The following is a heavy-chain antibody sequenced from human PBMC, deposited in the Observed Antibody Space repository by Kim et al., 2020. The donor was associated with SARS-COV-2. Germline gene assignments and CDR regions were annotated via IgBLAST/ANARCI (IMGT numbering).Heavy chain of an antibody. CDR1: GFTFSSYG. CDR3: VRDLGTYPHNWFDP. Sequence: GGSLRLSCAASGFTFSSYGMHWVRQAPGKGLEWVAIIWYDGSNKYHADSVKGPFTIATDDSKNMLYLQMNSLRAEDTALYYCVRDLGTYPHNWFDPWGQGTLVTVAS. J-gene: IGHJ5*02. CDR2: IWYDGSNK. V-gene: IGHV3-33*01. D-gene: IGHD3-10*01.